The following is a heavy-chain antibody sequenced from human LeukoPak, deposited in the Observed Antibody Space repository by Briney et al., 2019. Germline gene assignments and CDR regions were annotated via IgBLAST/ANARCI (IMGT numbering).Heavy chain of an antibody. CDR2: IYSGGST. CDR3: AREPPDYYYYGMDV. CDR1: GFTVSSNY. V-gene: IGHV3-53*01. Sequence: GGSLRLSCAASGFTVSSNYMSWVRQAPGKGLEWVLVIYSGGSTYYADSVKGRFTISRDNSKNTLYLQMNSLRAEDTAVYYCAREPPDYYYYGMDVWGQGTTVTVSS. J-gene: IGHJ6*02.